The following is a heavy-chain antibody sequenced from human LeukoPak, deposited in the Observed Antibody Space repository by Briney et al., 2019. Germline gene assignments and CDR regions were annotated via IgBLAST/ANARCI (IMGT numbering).Heavy chain of an antibody. V-gene: IGHV3-7*01. CDR3: ARAGSHWHYVY. J-gene: IGHJ4*02. D-gene: IGHD3-10*01. CDR1: GFTFSGFS. CDR2: IKQDGSER. Sequence: GGSLRLSCAASGFTFSGFSMSWVRQSPTKGLEWVANIKQDGSERYYVDPVKGRFTISRDNAKNSLSLQVNNLRVEDTAVYYCARAGSHWHYVYWGQGTVVTVSS.